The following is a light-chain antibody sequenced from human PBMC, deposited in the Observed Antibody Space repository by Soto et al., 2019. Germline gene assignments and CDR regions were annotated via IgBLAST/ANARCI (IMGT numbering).Light chain of an antibody. CDR2: GAS. V-gene: IGKV1-5*01. CDR3: QQYNNNAPWT. J-gene: IGKJ1*01. CDR1: QSISTW. Sequence: DIQMTQSPSTLSASVGDRVTITCRASQSISTWLAWYQQKPGKAPKHLIYGASNLESGVPSRFTGSGSGTDFTLTISSLQPDDFATYYCQQYNNNAPWTFGQGTKVEI.